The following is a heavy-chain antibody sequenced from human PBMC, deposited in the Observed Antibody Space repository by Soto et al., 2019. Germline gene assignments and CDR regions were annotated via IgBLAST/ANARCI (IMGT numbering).Heavy chain of an antibody. CDR1: GYSFTSYW. Sequence: EVQLVQSGAEVKKPGESLRISCKGSGYSFTSYWISWVRQMPWKGLEWMGRIDPSDSYTNYSPSFQGHVTISADKSISTAYLQWSSLKASDTAMYYCATHPFATVTQRGEFDYWGQGTLVTVSS. CDR3: ATHPFATVTQRGEFDY. V-gene: IGHV5-10-1*01. CDR2: IDPSDSYT. J-gene: IGHJ4*02. D-gene: IGHD4-17*01.